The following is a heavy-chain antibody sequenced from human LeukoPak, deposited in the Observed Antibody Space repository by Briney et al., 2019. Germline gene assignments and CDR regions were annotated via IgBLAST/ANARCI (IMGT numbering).Heavy chain of an antibody. CDR1: GITLSNYG. CDR3: ARRGVVIRVILVGFHKEAYYFDS. Sequence: GGSLRLSCAISGITLSNYGMSWVRQAPGKGLEWFAGISGSGGATNYADSVKGRFTISRDNPKNTLFLQMTNLRAEDTAVYFCARRGVVIRVILVGFHKEAYYFDSWGQGALVTVSS. J-gene: IGHJ4*02. V-gene: IGHV3-23*01. D-gene: IGHD3-22*01. CDR2: ISGSGGAT.